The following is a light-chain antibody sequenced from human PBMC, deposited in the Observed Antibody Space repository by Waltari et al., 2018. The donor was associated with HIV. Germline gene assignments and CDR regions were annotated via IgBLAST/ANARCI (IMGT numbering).Light chain of an antibody. V-gene: IGKV1-6*02. J-gene: IGKJ1*01. CDR3: LQDFNYPWT. CDR1: QGIRND. Sequence: AVQMTKSPSSVSGFLGDRVTITCRASQGIRNDLSWFQMKPGTAPKLLIYASTILQTGVPPRFSGSASGTHFTLTISNLQSEDFATYFCLQDFNYPWTFGQGTKVE. CDR2: AST.